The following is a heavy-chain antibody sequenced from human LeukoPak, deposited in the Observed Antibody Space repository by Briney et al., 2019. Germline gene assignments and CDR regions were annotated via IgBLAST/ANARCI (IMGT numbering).Heavy chain of an antibody. V-gene: IGHV3-7*01. CDR1: GFIFTSYW. CDR2: IKYDGSET. D-gene: IGHD5-18*01. CDR3: ARVKYSYGFWDY. J-gene: IGHJ4*02. Sequence: GGSLRLSWAASGFIFTSYWMSWVRQAPGQGLEWVANIKYDGSETYYVDSVKGRFTISRDNTKNSLYFQMNSLRAEDTAVYYCARVKYSYGFWDYWGQGTLVTVSS.